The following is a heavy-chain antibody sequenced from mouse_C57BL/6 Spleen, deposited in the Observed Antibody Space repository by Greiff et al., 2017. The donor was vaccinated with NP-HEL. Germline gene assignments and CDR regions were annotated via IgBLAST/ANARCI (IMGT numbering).Heavy chain of an antibody. Sequence: EVQRVESGGGLVKPGGSLKLSCAASGFTFSSYAMSWVRQTPEKRLEWVATISDGGSYTYYPDNVKGRFTISRDNAKNNLYLQMSHLKSEDTAMYYCARALIYYGNYPFAYWGQGTLVTVSA. CDR1: GFTFSSYA. CDR2: ISDGGSYT. D-gene: IGHD2-1*01. CDR3: ARALIYYGNYPFAY. V-gene: IGHV5-4*01. J-gene: IGHJ3*01.